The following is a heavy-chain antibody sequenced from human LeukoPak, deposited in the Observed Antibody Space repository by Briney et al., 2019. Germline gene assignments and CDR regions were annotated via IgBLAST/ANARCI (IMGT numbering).Heavy chain of an antibody. V-gene: IGHV1-46*01. CDR3: ARGGYSYGWYYYYYMDV. CDR2: INPSGGST. D-gene: IGHD5-18*01. Sequence: ASVKVSCKASGYTFTSYYMHWVRQAPGQGLEWMGIINPSGGSTSYAQKFQGRVTMTRDMSTSTVYMELSSLRSEDTAVYYCARGGYSYGWYYYYYMDVWGKGTTVTVSS. CDR1: GYTFTSYY. J-gene: IGHJ6*03.